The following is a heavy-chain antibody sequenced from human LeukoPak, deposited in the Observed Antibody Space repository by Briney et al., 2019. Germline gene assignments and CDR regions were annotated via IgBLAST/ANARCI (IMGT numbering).Heavy chain of an antibody. CDR2: FSGSDGTT. CDR3: AKDNVPYAGSTYSRVNGPLDY. J-gene: IGHJ4*02. V-gene: IGHV3-23*01. CDR1: GFTFSSYA. Sequence: GGSLRLSCAASGFTFSSYAMSWVRQAPGKGLEWVSRFSGSDGTTNYADSVKGRFTISRDNSKNTLYLQMNSLRAEDTAMYYCAKDNVPYAGSTYSRVNGPLDYWGQGTLVTVSS. D-gene: IGHD2-2*01.